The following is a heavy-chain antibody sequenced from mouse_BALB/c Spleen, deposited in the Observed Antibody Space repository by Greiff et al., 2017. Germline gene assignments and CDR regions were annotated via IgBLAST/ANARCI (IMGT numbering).Heavy chain of an antibody. CDR3: AGMITTDYYAMDY. J-gene: IGHJ4*01. D-gene: IGHD2-4*01. Sequence: EVMLVESGGGLVKPGGSLKLSCAASGFTFSSYAMSWVRQTPEKRLEWVASISSGGSTYYPDSVKGRFTISRDNARNILYLQMSSLRSEDTAMYYCAGMITTDYYAMDYWGQGTSVTVSS. CDR1: GFTFSSYA. V-gene: IGHV5-6-5*01. CDR2: ISSGGST.